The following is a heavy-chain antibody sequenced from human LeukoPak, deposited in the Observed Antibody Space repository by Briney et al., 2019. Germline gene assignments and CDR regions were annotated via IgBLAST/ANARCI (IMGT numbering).Heavy chain of an antibody. CDR1: GFPFNSYA. CDR2: ISRDGTAT. Sequence: GGSLRLSCAASGFPFNSYAMAWVRQAPGNGLDWVSSISRDGTATYYADSVRGRFTISRDNSRNTLYLQMNSLGADDTALYYCAKDIRGSGSYGWFDPWGQGTLVTVSS. J-gene: IGHJ5*02. CDR3: AKDIRGSGSYGWFDP. V-gene: IGHV3-23*01. D-gene: IGHD3-10*01.